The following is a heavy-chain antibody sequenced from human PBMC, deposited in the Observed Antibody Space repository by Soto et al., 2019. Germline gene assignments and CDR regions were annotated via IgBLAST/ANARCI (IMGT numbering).Heavy chain of an antibody. V-gene: IGHV3-23*01. CDR2: ISGSGDQT. Sequence: EVQLLESGGGLVQPGGSLRLSCAASGFTFSNYAMSWVRQAPGKGLEWVSGISGSGDQTHSAESVKGRFTISRDDSKNTLYLQMNSLRAEDTAVYYCAKARIMMSRGLVRPGPESGYYYYMDVCGKGTTVIVSS. CDR3: AKARIMMSRGLVRPGPESGYYYYMDV. CDR1: GFTFSNYA. D-gene: IGHD3-16*01. J-gene: IGHJ6*03.